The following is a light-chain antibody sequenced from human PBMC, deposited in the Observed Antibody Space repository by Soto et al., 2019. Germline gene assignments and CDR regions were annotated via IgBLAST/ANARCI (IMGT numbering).Light chain of an antibody. CDR3: LQDYSYTWT. CDR2: WAS. J-gene: IGKJ1*01. Sequence: DIVMTQSPDSLAVSLGERATINCKSSQSVLYSSNNKNYLAWYQQKPGQPPKLLIYWASTRESGVPDRFSGSGSGTDFTLTISSLQPEDFATYYCLQDYSYTWTFGQGTKVDI. V-gene: IGKV4-1*01. CDR1: QSVLYSSNNKNY.